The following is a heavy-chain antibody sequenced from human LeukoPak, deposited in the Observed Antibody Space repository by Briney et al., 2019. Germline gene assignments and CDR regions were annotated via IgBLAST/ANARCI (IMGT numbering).Heavy chain of an antibody. V-gene: IGHV3-30*02. CDR2: IRYDGNNK. D-gene: IGHD1-14*01. CDR1: GFTFSNYG. J-gene: IGHJ4*02. CDR3: VKDNPLDY. Sequence: GGSLRLSCGASGFTFSNYGMLWVRQAPGKGLEWVSFIRYDGNNKLYADSVKGRFTISRDNSKNTLYLHINSLRAEDTAVYYCVKDNPLDYWGQGTLVIVSS.